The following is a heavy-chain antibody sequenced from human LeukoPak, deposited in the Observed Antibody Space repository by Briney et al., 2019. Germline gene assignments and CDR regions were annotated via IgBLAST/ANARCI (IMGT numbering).Heavy chain of an antibody. CDR2: VYNSGDA. CDR1: GFTFDDYA. CDR3: ARYGDPNYYFDS. Sequence: GSLRLSCAASGFTFDDYAMHWVRQAPGKGLEWIGRVYNSGDAKYNPSLESRVSMSLDTPNNQFSLKLTSVTAADTAVYYCARYGDPNYYFDSWGQGTLVTVSS. D-gene: IGHD2-21*02. J-gene: IGHJ4*02. V-gene: IGHV4-59*10.